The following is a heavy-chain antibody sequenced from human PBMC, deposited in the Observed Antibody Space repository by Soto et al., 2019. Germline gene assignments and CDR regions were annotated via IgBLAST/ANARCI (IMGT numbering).Heavy chain of an antibody. J-gene: IGHJ6*02. Sequence: GESLKISCKGSGYSFTSYWIGWVRQMPGKGLEWMGIIYPGDSDTRYSPSFQGQVTISADKSISTAYLQWSSLKASDTAMYYCARSHFVDTAMLPTDYYYYGMDVWGQGTTVTVSS. D-gene: IGHD5-18*01. V-gene: IGHV5-51*01. CDR3: ARSHFVDTAMLPTDYYYYGMDV. CDR1: GYSFTSYW. CDR2: IYPGDSDT.